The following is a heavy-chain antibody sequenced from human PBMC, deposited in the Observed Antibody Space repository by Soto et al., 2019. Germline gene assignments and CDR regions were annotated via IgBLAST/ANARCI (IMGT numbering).Heavy chain of an antibody. D-gene: IGHD3-10*01. CDR2: ISPYNGNT. CDR1: GYTFSIYG. Sequence: ASVKVSCKASGYTFSIYGINWVRQAPGQGLEWMGWISPYNGNTKYAQNLQGRVTMTTDTSTCTAYMELRSLRSDDTAVYYCARDLDGSGSYYTDYWGQGTLVTVSS. V-gene: IGHV1-18*01. J-gene: IGHJ4*02. CDR3: ARDLDGSGSYYTDY.